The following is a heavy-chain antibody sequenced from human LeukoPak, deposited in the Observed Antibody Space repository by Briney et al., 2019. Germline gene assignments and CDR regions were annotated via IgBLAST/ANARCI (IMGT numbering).Heavy chain of an antibody. CDR2: ISSNGGST. V-gene: IGHV3-64*01. CDR1: GFTFSSYA. CDR3: ARECYYYGMDV. J-gene: IGHJ6*02. Sequence: GGSLRLSGAASGFTFSSYAMHWVRQAPGKGLEYVSAISSNGGSTYYANSVKGRFTISRDNSKNTLYLQMGSLRAEDMAVYYCARECYYYGMDVWGQGTTVTVSS.